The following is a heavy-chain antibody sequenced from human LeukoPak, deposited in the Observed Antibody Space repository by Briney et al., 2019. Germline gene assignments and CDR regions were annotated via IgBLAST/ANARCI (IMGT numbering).Heavy chain of an antibody. CDR2: IYTSGST. D-gene: IGHD1-26*01. CDR3: ARVYSGSYHDAFDI. J-gene: IGHJ3*02. Sequence: PSETLSLTCTVSGGSISSYYWSWIRQLAGKGLEWIGRIYTSGSTNYNPSLKSRVTMSVDTSKNQFSLKLSSVTAADTAVYYCARVYSGSYHDAFDIWGQGTMVTVSS. V-gene: IGHV4-4*07. CDR1: GGSISSYY.